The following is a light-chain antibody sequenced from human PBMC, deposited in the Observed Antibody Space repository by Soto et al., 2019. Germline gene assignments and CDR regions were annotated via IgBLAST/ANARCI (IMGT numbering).Light chain of an antibody. CDR2: ATS. J-gene: IGKJ3*01. Sequence: APVPWSIAKNRTLAGRASQSISSSYLAWYQQKPGQAPRLLIYATSTRATGIPARFSGSGSGQAFSLTISSFEPEDFAVYYCQQGSSWPFAFGPGTKVDIK. CDR3: QQGSSWPFA. V-gene: IGKV3D-20*02. CDR1: QSISSSY.